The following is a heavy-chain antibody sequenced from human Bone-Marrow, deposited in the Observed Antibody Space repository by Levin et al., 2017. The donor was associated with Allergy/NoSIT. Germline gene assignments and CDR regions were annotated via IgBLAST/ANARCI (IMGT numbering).Heavy chain of an antibody. CDR3: ARTNMAARPGWFDP. CDR1: GFTFSTYA. V-gene: IGHV3-30-3*01. CDR2: ISYDGTIK. D-gene: IGHD6-6*01. J-gene: IGHJ5*02. Sequence: LSLTCAASGFTFSTYAMYWVRQAPGKGLEWVAHISYDGTIKDYPDSVKGRFTISRDNSKNTLFLQMNSLRDEDTAVYYCARTNMAARPGWFDPWGQGTLVTVSS.